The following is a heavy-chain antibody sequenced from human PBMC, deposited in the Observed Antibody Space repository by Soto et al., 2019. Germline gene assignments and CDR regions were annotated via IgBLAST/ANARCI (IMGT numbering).Heavy chain of an antibody. D-gene: IGHD2-15*01. CDR2: ISSSSSYI. CDR3: ARGSFCATEVTQKGGMDF. V-gene: IGHV3-21*01. CDR1: GFTFSSYS. J-gene: IGHJ6*02. Sequence: GGSLRLSCAASGFTFSSYSMNWVRQAPGKGLEWVSSISSSSSYIYYADSVKGRFTISRDNAKNSLYLQMNSLRAEDTAVYYCARGSFCATEVTQKGGMDFWGQGTTVTVSS.